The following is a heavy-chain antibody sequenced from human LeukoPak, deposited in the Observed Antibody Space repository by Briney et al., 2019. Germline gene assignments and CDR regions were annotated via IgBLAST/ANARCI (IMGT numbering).Heavy chain of an antibody. CDR3: AKCRGGVVGSWYFDF. Sequence: GGSLRLSCAASGCTFTTYATSWVRQAPGKGLEWVSTISGSGGSTYYADSVKGRFTISRDNSKNTLYLQMNSLGAEDTAVYYCAKCRGGVVGSWYFDFWGRGTLVTVSS. CDR1: GCTFTTYA. V-gene: IGHV3-23*01. J-gene: IGHJ2*01. D-gene: IGHD3-16*02. CDR2: ISGSGGST.